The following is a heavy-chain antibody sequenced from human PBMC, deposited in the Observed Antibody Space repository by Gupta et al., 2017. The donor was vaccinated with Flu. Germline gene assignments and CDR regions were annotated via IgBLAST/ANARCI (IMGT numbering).Heavy chain of an antibody. Sequence: YHSGSTNYNPYLKSRVTMSVDKSKSQFSLKMTSVTAADTAVYFCAGSGNYNYYDYWGQGTLVTVSS. V-gene: IGHV4-59*01. J-gene: IGHJ4*02. CDR2: YHSGST. D-gene: IGHD1-26*01. CDR3: AGSGNYNYYDY.